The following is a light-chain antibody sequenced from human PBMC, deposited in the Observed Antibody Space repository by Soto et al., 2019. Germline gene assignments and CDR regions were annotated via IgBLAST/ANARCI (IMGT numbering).Light chain of an antibody. CDR1: SSNIGSNY. CDR2: ANS. CDR3: ATWDDSLRGVL. Sequence: QPVLTQPPSASGTPGQRVTISCSGASSNIGSNYAYWYRQLPGTAPKLVIYANSHRPSGVPDRFSGPKSGTSAALAISGLRSGDEADYYCATWDDSLRGVLFGGGTKLTVL. V-gene: IGLV1-47*01. J-gene: IGLJ2*01.